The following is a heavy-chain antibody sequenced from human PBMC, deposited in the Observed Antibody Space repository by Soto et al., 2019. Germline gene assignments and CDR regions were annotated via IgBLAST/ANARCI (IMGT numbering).Heavy chain of an antibody. CDR1: GFTFSNAW. J-gene: IGHJ6*02. D-gene: IGHD6-6*01. CDR2: IKSKTDGGTT. Sequence: TGGSLRLSCAASGFTFSNAWMSWVRQAPGKGLEWVGRIKSKTDGGTTDYAAPVKGRFTISRDDSKNTLYLQMNSLKTEDTAVYYCTTDPSIAARPGSYYYYYGMDVWGQGTTVTVSS. CDR3: TTDPSIAARPGSYYYYYGMDV. V-gene: IGHV3-15*01.